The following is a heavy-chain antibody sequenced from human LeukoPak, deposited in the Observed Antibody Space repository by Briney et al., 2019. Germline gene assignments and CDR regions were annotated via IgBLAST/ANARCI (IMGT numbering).Heavy chain of an antibody. CDR1: GFTFSNYA. J-gene: IGHJ4*02. D-gene: IGHD2-15*01. CDR2: ISGSGGST. CDR3: AKDLSYCSGGSCYLLPYYFDY. V-gene: IGHV3-23*01. Sequence: GGSLRLSCAASGFTFSNYAMSWVRQAPGRGLEWVSAISGSGGSTYYADSVKGRFTNSRDNSKNTLYLQMNSLRAEDTAVYYCAKDLSYCSGGSCYLLPYYFDYWGKGTLVTVSS.